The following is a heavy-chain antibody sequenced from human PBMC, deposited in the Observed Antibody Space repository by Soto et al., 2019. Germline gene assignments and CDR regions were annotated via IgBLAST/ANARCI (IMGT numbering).Heavy chain of an antibody. D-gene: IGHD3-3*01. CDR3: ARLGPIFGVVITGWFDP. Sequence: SETLSLTCTVSGGSISSSSYYWGWIRQPPGKGLEWIGSIYYSGSTYYTPSLKSRVTISVDTSKNQFSLKLSSVTAADTAVYYCARLGPIFGVVITGWFDPWGQGTLVTVSS. V-gene: IGHV4-39*01. CDR2: IYYSGST. CDR1: GGSISSSSYY. J-gene: IGHJ5*02.